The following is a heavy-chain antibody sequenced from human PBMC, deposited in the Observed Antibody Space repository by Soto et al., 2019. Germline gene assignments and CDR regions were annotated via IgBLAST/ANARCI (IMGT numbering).Heavy chain of an antibody. Sequence: QVQLVESGGGVVQPGRSLRLSCAASGFTFSDYAIYWVRQAPGRGLEWVAVISYDGSSKYFADSVKGRFTISRDNSKDTMYLHMNSLRPEDTAVYYCSRGLQLPDYFDYWGQGTLVTVSS. CDR2: ISYDGSSK. D-gene: IGHD3-10*01. J-gene: IGHJ4*02. CDR3: SRGLQLPDYFDY. V-gene: IGHV3-30-3*01. CDR1: GFTFSDYA.